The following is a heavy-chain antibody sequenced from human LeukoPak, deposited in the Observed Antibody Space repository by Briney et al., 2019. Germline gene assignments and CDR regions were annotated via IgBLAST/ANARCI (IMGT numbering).Heavy chain of an antibody. CDR2: ICPDDSNP. CDR3: ARQTPNQYGMDV. J-gene: IGHJ6*02. V-gene: IGHV5-51*01. Sequence: GESLKISCKGSGYSFTNYWIGWVRQMPGKGLEWLGIICPDDSNPRYSPSFQGQVTISVDKSISTAYLQWSSLKASDTAMYYCARQTPNQYGMDVWGQGTTVTVSS. CDR1: GYSFTNYW.